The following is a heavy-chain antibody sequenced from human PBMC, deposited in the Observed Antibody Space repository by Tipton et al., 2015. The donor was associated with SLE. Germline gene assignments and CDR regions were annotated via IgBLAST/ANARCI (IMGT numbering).Heavy chain of an antibody. CDR2: IRADGSNK. D-gene: IGHD3-16*01. CDR1: GFTYSGHA. Sequence: SLRLSCVASGFTYSGHAMHWVRQAPGKGLEWVAFIRADGSNKDYADSVKGRFTISRDNSKNTLYLQMNRLRVEDTAVYYCAGGTGAYFDHWGQGTLVTVSS. V-gene: IGHV3-30*02. J-gene: IGHJ4*02. CDR3: AGGTGAYFDH.